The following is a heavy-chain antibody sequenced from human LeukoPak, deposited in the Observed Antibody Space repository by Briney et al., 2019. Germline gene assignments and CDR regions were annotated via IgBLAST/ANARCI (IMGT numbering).Heavy chain of an antibody. CDR2: INPNSGGT. D-gene: IGHD6-19*01. J-gene: IGHJ4*02. CDR3: ARPWAVGGHAFDY. Sequence: ASVKVSCKASGYTFTGYYMHWVRQAPGQGLEWMGWINPNSGGTNYAQKFQGRVTMTRDTSITTAYMELNNLTSDDTAVYHCARPWAVGGHAFDYWGQGTLVTVSS. CDR1: GYTFTGYY. V-gene: IGHV1-2*02.